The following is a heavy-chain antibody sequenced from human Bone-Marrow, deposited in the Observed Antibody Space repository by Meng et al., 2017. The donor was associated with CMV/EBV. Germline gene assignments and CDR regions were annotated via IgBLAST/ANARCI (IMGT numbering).Heavy chain of an antibody. V-gene: IGHV4-59*01. D-gene: IGHD3-10*01. CDR3: ARSDTMGVGYCMDD. Sequence: SETLSLTCTVSGGSISSYYWSWIRQPPGKGLEWIGYIYYSGSTNYNPSLKSRVTISVDTSKNQFSLKLSSVTAADTAVYYCARSDTMGVGYCMDDWGQGTTVTVSS. CDR2: IYYSGST. J-gene: IGHJ6*02. CDR1: GGSISSYY.